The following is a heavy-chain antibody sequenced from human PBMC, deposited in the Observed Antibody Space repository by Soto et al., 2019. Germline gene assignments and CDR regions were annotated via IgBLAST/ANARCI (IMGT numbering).Heavy chain of an antibody. CDR1: GFTFSSYA. CDR3: ARGGPGYCSSTSCYAEGMDV. V-gene: IGHV3-30-3*01. CDR2: ISYDGSNK. J-gene: IGHJ6*02. Sequence: GGSLRLSCAASGFTFSSYAMHWVRQAPGKGLEWVAVISYDGSNKYYADSVKGRFTISRDNSKNTLYLQMNSLRAEDTAVYYCARGGPGYCSSTSCYAEGMDVWGQGTTVTVSS. D-gene: IGHD2-2*03.